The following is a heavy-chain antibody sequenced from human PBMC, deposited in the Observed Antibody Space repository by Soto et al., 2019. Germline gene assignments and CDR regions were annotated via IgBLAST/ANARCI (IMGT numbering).Heavy chain of an antibody. CDR3: TTTHCGGDCHLDY. CDR2: ISGSGGST. V-gene: IGHV3-23*01. D-gene: IGHD2-21*02. CDR1: GFTFSSYA. J-gene: IGHJ4*02. Sequence: AGGSLRLSCAASGFTFSSYAMSWVRQAPGKGLEWVSAISGSGGSTYYADSVKGRFTISRDNSKNTLYLQMNSLKTEDTAVYYCTTTHCGGDCHLDYWGQGTLVTVSS.